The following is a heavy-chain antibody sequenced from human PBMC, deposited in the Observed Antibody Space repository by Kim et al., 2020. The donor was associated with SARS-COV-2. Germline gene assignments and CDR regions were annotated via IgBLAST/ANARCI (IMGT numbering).Heavy chain of an antibody. J-gene: IGHJ4*02. Sequence: YADSVKGRFTISGDNARNSLFLQMNSLRAEDTAVYYWARGSGFTGYYFDYWGQGTLVTVSS. CDR3: ARGSGFTGYYFDY. V-gene: IGHV3-21*01. D-gene: IGHD3-9*01.